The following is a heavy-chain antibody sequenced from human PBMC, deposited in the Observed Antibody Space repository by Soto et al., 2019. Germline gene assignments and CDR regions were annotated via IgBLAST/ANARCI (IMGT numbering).Heavy chain of an antibody. J-gene: IGHJ1*01. CDR1: GYTFTGYY. V-gene: IGHV1-2*04. CDR2: INPNRGGT. CDR3: ARDSGYCSSTSCPRYFQH. Sequence: QVQLVQSGAEVKKPGASVKVSCKASGYTFTGYYMHWVRQAPGQGLEWMGWINPNRGGTNYAQKFQGWVTMTRDTSISTAYMELSRLRSDDTAVYYCARDSGYCSSTSCPRYFQHWGQGTLVTVSS. D-gene: IGHD2-2*01.